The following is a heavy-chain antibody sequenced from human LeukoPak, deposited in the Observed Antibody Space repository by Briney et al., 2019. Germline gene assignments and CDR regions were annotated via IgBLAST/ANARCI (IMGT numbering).Heavy chain of an antibody. D-gene: IGHD3-10*01. CDR1: GFTFSSYW. V-gene: IGHV3-74*01. J-gene: IGHJ4*02. CDR3: ASAITILSPLDY. Sequence: PGGSLRLSCAASGFTFSSYWMHWVRQAPGKGLVWVSRINNDGSSTNYADSVKGRFTISRDNAKNTLYLQMNSLRAEDTAVYYCASAITILSPLDYWGQGTLVTVSS. CDR2: INNDGSST.